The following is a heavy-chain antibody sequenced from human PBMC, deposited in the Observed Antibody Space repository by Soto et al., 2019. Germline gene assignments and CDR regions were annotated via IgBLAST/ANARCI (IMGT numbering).Heavy chain of an antibody. CDR2: IAPGNGNT. V-gene: IGHV1-3*01. CDR3: ARGGKNQLLRRSYNYFDP. Sequence: GASVKVSCKASGYTFTDSAIHWVRQAPGQSLELLGWIAPGNGNTEYSQKFQGRVTITRDTSATTAYMELSSLRSEDTAVYYCARGGKNQLLRRSYNYFDPWGQGILVTVSS. J-gene: IGHJ5*02. CDR1: GYTFTDSA. D-gene: IGHD2-2*01.